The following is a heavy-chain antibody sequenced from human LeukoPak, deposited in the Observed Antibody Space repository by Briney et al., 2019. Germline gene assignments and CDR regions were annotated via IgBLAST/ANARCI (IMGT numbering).Heavy chain of an antibody. CDR3: ARGRDDSSGSDFDY. D-gene: IGHD3-22*01. CDR1: GFTFSSYA. V-gene: IGHV3-64*01. J-gene: IGHJ4*02. Sequence: AGGFLRLSCAASGFTFSSYAMHWVRQAPGKGLEYVSAIGSNGGSTYYANSVKGRFTISRDNSKNTLYLQMGSLRAEDMAVYYCARGRDDSSGSDFDYWGQGTLVTVSS. CDR2: IGSNGGST.